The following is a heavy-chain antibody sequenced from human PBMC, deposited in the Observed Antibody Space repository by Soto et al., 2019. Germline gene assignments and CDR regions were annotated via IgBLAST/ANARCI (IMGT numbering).Heavy chain of an antibody. CDR2: IYYSGST. V-gene: IGHV4-31*03. CDR3: AREGLNYDYIWGSYRYFDY. J-gene: IGHJ4*02. CDR1: GGSISSGGYY. Sequence: QVQLQESGPGLVKPSQTLSLTCTVSGGSISSGGYYWSWIRQHPGKGLEWIGYIYYSGSTYYNPSLQSRVTISVDTSKNQFSLKLSSVTAADTAVYYCAREGLNYDYIWGSYRYFDYWSQGTLVTVSS. D-gene: IGHD3-16*02.